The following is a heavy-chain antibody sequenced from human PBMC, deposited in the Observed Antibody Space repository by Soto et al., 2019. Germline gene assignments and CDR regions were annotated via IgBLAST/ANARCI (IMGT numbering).Heavy chain of an antibody. Sequence: GGSLRLSCTASGFTFGDYAMSWFRQAPGKGLEWVGFIRSKAYGGTTEYAASVKGRFTISRDDSKSIAYLQMNSLKTEDTAVYYCTRDSPSGSYAPGISYWGQGTLVTVSS. CDR3: TRDSPSGSYAPGISY. V-gene: IGHV3-49*03. J-gene: IGHJ4*02. CDR2: IRSKAYGGTT. D-gene: IGHD1-26*01. CDR1: GFTFGDYA.